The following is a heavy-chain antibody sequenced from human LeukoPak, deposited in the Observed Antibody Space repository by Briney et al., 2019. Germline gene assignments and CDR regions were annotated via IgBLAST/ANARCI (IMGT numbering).Heavy chain of an antibody. CDR1: GGSISRTNW. D-gene: IGHD1-26*01. J-gene: IGHJ4*02. CDR2: ISLAGQT. V-gene: IGHV4/OR15-8*02. CDR3: SRESGPFCPFGY. Sequence: PSETLSLTCVVSGGSISRTNWWSWVRQPPGQGLEWTGEISLAGQTNYNPSLNGRVTMSLDKSSNQLSLHLTSVTAADTATYFCSRESGPFCPFGYWGQGNLVIVSS.